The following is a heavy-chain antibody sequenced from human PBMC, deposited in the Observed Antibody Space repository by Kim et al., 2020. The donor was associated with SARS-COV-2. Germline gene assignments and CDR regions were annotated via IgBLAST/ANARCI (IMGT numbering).Heavy chain of an antibody. J-gene: IGHJ4*02. D-gene: IGHD6-13*01. V-gene: IGHV4-59*01. Sequence: YNPYRKSRVTISVDTSKNQFSLKLGSVTAADTAVYYCARESVGSSWFFDYWGQGTLVTVSS. CDR3: ARESVGSSWFFDY.